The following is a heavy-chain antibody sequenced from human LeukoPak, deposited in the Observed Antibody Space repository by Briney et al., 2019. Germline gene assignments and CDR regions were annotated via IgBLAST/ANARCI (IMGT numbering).Heavy chain of an antibody. V-gene: IGHV3-23*01. Sequence: GGSLRLSCAVSGITLSNYGMSWVRQAPGKGLEWVAGLSGSGGGTNYADSVQGRFTISRDNPKNTLYLQMNSLRAEDTAVYFCAKRGVVIRVFLVGFHKEAYYFDSWGQRALVTVFS. CDR1: GITLSNYG. CDR3: AKRGVVIRVFLVGFHKEAYYFDS. J-gene: IGHJ4*02. CDR2: LSGSGGGT. D-gene: IGHD3-10*01.